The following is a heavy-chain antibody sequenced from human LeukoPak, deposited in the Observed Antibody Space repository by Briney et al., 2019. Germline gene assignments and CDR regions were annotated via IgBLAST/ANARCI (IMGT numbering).Heavy chain of an antibody. V-gene: IGHV1-46*01. CDR3: ARGHVSRRYYNSSDYLDWFDP. CDR2: INPSGGSP. Sequence: ASVKVSCKASGYTFTSYYMHWVRQAPGQGLEWMGIINPSGGSPTYAQKFQGRVTMTRDTSTTTLYMELSSLRSEDTAVYYCARGHVSRRYYNSSDYLDWFDPWGQGTLVTVSS. CDR1: GYTFTSYY. D-gene: IGHD3-22*01. J-gene: IGHJ5*02.